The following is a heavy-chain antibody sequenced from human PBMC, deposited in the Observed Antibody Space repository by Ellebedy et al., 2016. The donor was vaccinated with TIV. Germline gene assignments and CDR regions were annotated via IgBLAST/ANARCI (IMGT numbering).Heavy chain of an antibody. J-gene: IGHJ4*02. Sequence: PGGSLRLSCDASGFIFSSFAMSWVRQAPGKGLEWVSAIGCSGSRAYYADSVNGRFTISRDNPRSMMYLQMNGLRTEDTAVYYCGKVTAWYSSSWYFAEWGQGTLVTVSS. D-gene: IGHD6-13*01. CDR1: GFIFSSFA. V-gene: IGHV3-23*01. CDR2: IGCSGSRA. CDR3: GKVTAWYSSSWYFAE.